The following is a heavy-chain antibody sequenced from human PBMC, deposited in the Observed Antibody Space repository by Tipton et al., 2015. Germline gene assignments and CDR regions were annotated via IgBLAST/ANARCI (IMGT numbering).Heavy chain of an antibody. Sequence: QLVQSGAVVKKPGESLKISCKGSEDIFRSYWIGWVRQTPGKGLEWMGIIYSGDSDAKYSPSFEGQVTISADKSINTAYLQWRSLKTSDTAMYYCARFYGDFWFDPWGQGTLVTVSP. CDR1: EDIFRSYW. J-gene: IGHJ5*02. CDR3: ARFYGDFWFDP. V-gene: IGHV5-51*01. CDR2: IYSGDSDA. D-gene: IGHD4-17*01.